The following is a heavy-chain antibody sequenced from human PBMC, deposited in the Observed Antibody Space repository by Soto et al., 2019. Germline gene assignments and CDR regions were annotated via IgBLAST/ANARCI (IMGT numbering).Heavy chain of an antibody. D-gene: IGHD3-22*01. Sequence: PGGSLRLSCAASGFTFSSYGMHWVRQAPGKGLEWVAVISYDGSNKYYADSVKGRFTISRDNSKNTLYLQMNSLRAEDTAVYYCAKDFSPAMIVVTGPFDIWGQGTMVTVSS. CDR3: AKDFSPAMIVVTGPFDI. CDR2: ISYDGSNK. CDR1: GFTFSSYG. J-gene: IGHJ3*02. V-gene: IGHV3-30*18.